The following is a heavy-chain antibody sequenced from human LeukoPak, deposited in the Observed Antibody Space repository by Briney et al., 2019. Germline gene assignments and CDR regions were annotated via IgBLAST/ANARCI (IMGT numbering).Heavy chain of an antibody. CDR3: ARGGDMNSPFDY. CDR1: GGSISSYY. Sequence: SETLSLTCTVSGGSISSYYWSWIRQPPGKGLEWIGYIYYSGSTNYNPSLKSRVTISVDTSKNQFSLKLSSVTAADTAVYYCARGGDMNSPFDYWGQGTLVTVSS. V-gene: IGHV4-59*08. D-gene: IGHD3-16*01. CDR2: IYYSGST. J-gene: IGHJ4*02.